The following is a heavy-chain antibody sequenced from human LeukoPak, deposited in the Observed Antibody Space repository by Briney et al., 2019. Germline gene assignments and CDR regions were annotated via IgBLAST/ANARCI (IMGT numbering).Heavy chain of an antibody. J-gene: IGHJ3*01. CDR3: ARWVTADRGKKDAFDV. CDR2: IFPADSDT. CDR1: GYSFTTYW. Sequence: GESLKIPCKASGYSFTTYWIGWVRQMPGKGLEWMGIIFPADSDTRYSPSFQGQVTVSADKSISTAYLQWSSLKASDTAMYYCARWVTADRGKKDAFDVWGQGTMVTVSS. V-gene: IGHV5-51*01. D-gene: IGHD2-21*02.